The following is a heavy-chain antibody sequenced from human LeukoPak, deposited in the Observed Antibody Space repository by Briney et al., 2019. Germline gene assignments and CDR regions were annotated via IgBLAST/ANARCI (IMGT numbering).Heavy chain of an antibody. CDR2: IYTSGST. V-gene: IGHV4-61*02. CDR1: GGSISSGSYY. Sequence: SQTLSLTCTVSGGSISSGSYYWSWIRQPAGKGLEWIGRIYTSGSTNYNPSLKSRVTISVDTSKNQFPLKLSSVTAADTAVYYCARAGYSYGYWIFDYWGQGTLVTVSS. CDR3: ARAGYSYGYWIFDY. D-gene: IGHD5-18*01. J-gene: IGHJ4*02.